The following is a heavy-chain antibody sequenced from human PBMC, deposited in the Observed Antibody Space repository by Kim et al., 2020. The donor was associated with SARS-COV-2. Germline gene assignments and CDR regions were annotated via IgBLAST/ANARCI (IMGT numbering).Heavy chain of an antibody. CDR2: IYTSGST. V-gene: IGHV4-4*07. CDR3: AREPIKTLEWLFIVEGGYWYFDL. J-gene: IGHJ2*01. D-gene: IGHD3-3*01. Sequence: SETLSLTCTVSGGSISSYYWSWIRQPAGKGLEWIGRIYTSGSTNYNPSLKSRVTMSVDTSKNQFSLKLSSVTAAVTAVYYCAREPIKTLEWLFIVEGGYWYFDLWGRGTLVTVSS. CDR1: GGSISSYY.